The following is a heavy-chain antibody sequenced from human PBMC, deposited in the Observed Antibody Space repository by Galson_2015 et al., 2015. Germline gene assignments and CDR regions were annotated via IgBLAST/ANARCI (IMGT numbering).Heavy chain of an antibody. J-gene: IGHJ3*02. Sequence: SVKVSCKASGYTFTGYYMHWVRQAPGQGLEWMGRINPNSGGTNYAQKLQGRVTMTRDTSISTAYMELSRLRSDDTAVYYCARLPIRIAAPDAFDIWGQGTMVTVSS. V-gene: IGHV1-2*06. D-gene: IGHD6-13*01. CDR2: INPNSGGT. CDR3: ARLPIRIAAPDAFDI. CDR1: GYTFTGYY.